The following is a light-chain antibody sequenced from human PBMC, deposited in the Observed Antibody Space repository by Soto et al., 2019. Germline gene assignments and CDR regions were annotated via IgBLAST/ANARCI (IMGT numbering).Light chain of an antibody. J-gene: IGKJ1*01. CDR2: GAS. CDR1: QSVSSNF. V-gene: IGKV3-20*01. Sequence: EIVLTQSPGTLSLSPGERATLSCKASQSVSSNFVAWYQRKPGQAPRLLIYGASYRATDIPCRFSGSGSGTDFTLTITRLEPEDVAVYYCQQYGTSPPTFGQGTKVEI. CDR3: QQYGTSPPT.